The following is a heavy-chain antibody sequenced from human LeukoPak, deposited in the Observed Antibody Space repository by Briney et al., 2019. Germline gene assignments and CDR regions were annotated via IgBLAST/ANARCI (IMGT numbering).Heavy chain of an antibody. CDR3: ASGIIQYYFDY. D-gene: IGHD3-16*01. Sequence: SETLSLTCTVSGGSISSYYWSWIRQPPGKGLEWIGYIYYSGSTSYNPPLKSRVTISVDTSKKQFSLKLSAVTAADTAVYYCASGIIQYYFDYWGQGTLVTVSS. CDR1: GGSISSYY. CDR2: IYYSGST. J-gene: IGHJ4*02. V-gene: IGHV4-59*12.